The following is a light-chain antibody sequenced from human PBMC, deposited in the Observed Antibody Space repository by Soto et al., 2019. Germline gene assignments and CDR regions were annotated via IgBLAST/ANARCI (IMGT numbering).Light chain of an antibody. V-gene: IGKV3-15*01. CDR2: DTS. J-gene: IGKJ1*01. Sequence: EIVVTQSPATLSVSPGERVTLSCRASQSVSSSLAWYQQRPGQAPRLLIYDTSTRAAGISARFSGSGSGTEFTLTIRSLQSEDCAVYYCQQYIDWPPGTFGQGTAVEIK. CDR1: QSVSSS. CDR3: QQYIDWPPGT.